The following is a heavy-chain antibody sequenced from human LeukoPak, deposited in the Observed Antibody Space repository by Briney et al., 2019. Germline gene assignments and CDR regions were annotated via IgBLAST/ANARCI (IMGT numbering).Heavy chain of an antibody. CDR1: GFTFSSYS. J-gene: IGHJ3*02. CDR2: IKQDGSEK. Sequence: PGGSLRLSCAASGFTFSSYSMNWVRQAPGKGLEWVANIKQDGSEKYYVDSVKGRFTISRDNAKNSLYLQMNSLRAEDTAVYYCARDDPQFGAFDIWGQGTMVTVSS. D-gene: IGHD3-16*01. CDR3: ARDDPQFGAFDI. V-gene: IGHV3-7*01.